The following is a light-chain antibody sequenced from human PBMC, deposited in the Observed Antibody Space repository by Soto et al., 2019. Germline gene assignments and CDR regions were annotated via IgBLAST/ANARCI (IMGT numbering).Light chain of an antibody. CDR3: SSYTTSSTLV. J-gene: IGLJ2*01. Sequence: QSALTQPASVSASPGQSITISCTGTSSDVGTYKYVSWYQRHPGKAPKLMIYDVSNRPSGVSNRFSGSKSGNTASLIISGLQTEDEADYYCSSYTTSSTLVFGGGTKVTVL. CDR2: DVS. V-gene: IGLV2-14*03. CDR1: SSDVGTYKY.